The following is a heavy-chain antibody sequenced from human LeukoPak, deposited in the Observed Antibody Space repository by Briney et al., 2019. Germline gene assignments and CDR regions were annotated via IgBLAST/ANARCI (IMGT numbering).Heavy chain of an antibody. D-gene: IGHD2-15*01. J-gene: IGHJ4*02. Sequence: ASVKVSCKASGSTFTGYYIHWMRQAPGQGLGWMGWMNPNRGDTSYAQKFQGRVTMTRDTPINTAYMELSGLTSDDTAVYYCGRRRIDCSDTGCYVDYWGQGTLVTVSS. CDR3: GRRRIDCSDTGCYVDY. CDR1: GSTFTGYY. V-gene: IGHV1-2*02. CDR2: MNPNRGDT.